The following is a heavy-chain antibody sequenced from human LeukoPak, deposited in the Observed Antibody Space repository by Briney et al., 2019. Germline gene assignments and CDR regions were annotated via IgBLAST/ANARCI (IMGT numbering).Heavy chain of an antibody. D-gene: IGHD3-9*01. CDR3: ARGGYYNILTGFRSRILGFDY. Sequence: GASVKVSCKASGYTFTSYYMHWVRQAPGQGLEWMGIINPSGGSTSYAQKFQGRVTMTRDMSTSTVYMELSSLRSEDTAVYYCARGGYYNILTGFRSRILGFDYWGQGTLLTVSS. V-gene: IGHV1-46*01. J-gene: IGHJ4*02. CDR1: GYTFTSYY. CDR2: INPSGGST.